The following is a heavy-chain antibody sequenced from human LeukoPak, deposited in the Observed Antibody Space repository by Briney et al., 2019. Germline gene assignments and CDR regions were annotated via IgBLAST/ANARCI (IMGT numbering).Heavy chain of an antibody. CDR1: GGTFRSNA. CDR2: IIPILGTA. D-gene: IGHD2-15*01. V-gene: IGHV1-69*04. Sequence: SVKVSCKAPGGTFRSNAISWVRQAPGQGPEWMGRIIPILGTAEYAKKFQGRVTISADKSTSTAYMELSSLKSEDTALYYCARGKGFVGHFDSWGQGTRATVSS. CDR3: ARGKGFVGHFDS. J-gene: IGHJ4*02.